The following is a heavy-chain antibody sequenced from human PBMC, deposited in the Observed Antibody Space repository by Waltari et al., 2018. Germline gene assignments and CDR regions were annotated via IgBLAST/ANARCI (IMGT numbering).Heavy chain of an antibody. CDR2: IYYSGST. D-gene: IGHD6-6*01. Sequence: VQLVESGGGLVQPGGSLRLSCAASGFTFSSYSMNWVRQAPGKGLEWIGSIYYSGSTYYNPSLKSRVTISVDTSKNQFSLKLSSVTAADTAVYYCARGGSSSRYFDYWGQGTLVTVSS. CDR1: GFTFSSYS. CDR3: ARGGSSSRYFDY. J-gene: IGHJ4*02. V-gene: IGHV4-39*07.